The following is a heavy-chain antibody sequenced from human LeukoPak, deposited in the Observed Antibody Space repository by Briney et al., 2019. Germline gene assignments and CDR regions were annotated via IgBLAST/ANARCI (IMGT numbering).Heavy chain of an antibody. CDR3: ARVKITMVRGVIITGYYYYGMDV. D-gene: IGHD3-10*01. V-gene: IGHV4-34*01. CDR1: GGSFSGYY. J-gene: IGHJ6*04. Sequence: PSETLSLTCAVYGGSFSGYYWSWIRQPPGKGLEWIGEINHSGSTNYNSSLKSRVTISVDTSKNQFSLKLSSVTAADTAVYYCARVKITMVRGVIITGYYYYGMDVWGKGTTVTVSS. CDR2: INHSGST.